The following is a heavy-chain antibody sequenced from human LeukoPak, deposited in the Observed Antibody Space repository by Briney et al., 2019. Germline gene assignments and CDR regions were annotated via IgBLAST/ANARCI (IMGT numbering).Heavy chain of an antibody. CDR2: ISAYNGNT. Sequence: GASVKVSCKASGYTFTSYGISWVRQAPGQGLEWMGWISAYNGNTNYAQKLQGRVTMTTDTSTSTAYMELSSLTSEDTAVYYCARAGGDYGDYYHYYYYMDVWGSDTTVTVSS. CDR3: ARAGGDYGDYYHYYYYMDV. CDR1: GYTFTSYG. D-gene: IGHD4-17*01. V-gene: IGHV1-18*01. J-gene: IGHJ6*03.